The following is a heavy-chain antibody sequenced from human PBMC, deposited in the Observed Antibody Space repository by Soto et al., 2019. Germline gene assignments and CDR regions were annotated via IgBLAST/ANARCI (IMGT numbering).Heavy chain of an antibody. CDR1: GGTFSSDT. V-gene: IGHV1-69*08. CDR3: ARDRCDGGENY. D-gene: IGHD3-16*01. J-gene: IGHJ4*02. Sequence: QVQLVQSGAEVKKPGSSVKVSCKASGGTFSSDTISWVRQAPGQGLEWMGRIIPILGIVNYAQKFQGRVTITADKSTSTAYMELSSLRSEDTAVYYCARDRCDGGENYWGQGTLVTVSS. CDR2: IIPILGIV.